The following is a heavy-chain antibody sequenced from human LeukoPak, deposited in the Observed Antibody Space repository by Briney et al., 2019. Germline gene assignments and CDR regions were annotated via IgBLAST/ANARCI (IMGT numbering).Heavy chain of an antibody. V-gene: IGHV3-9*01. J-gene: IGHJ3*02. CDR2: ISWNSGTI. CDR3: VKGAAYHLGDAFDI. Sequence: GGSLRLSCAASGFTFSSYWMNWARQAPGKGLEWVSGISWNSGTIGYADSVKGRFTISRDNAKNSLYLQMNSLRAEDTALYYCVKGAAYHLGDAFDIWGQGTMVTVSS. CDR1: GFTFSSYW. D-gene: IGHD2-15*01.